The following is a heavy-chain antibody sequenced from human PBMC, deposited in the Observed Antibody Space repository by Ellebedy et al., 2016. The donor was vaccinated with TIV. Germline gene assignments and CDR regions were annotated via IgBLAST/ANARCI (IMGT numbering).Heavy chain of an antibody. CDR2: ISAYNGNT. CDR3: ARGEGSNWFDP. Sequence: AASVKVSCKASGYTFTSYGISWLRQAPGQGLEWMGWISAYNGNTNYAQKLQGRVTMTTDTSTSTAYMELSSLRSEDTAVYYCARGEGSNWFDPWGQGTLVTVSS. J-gene: IGHJ5*02. V-gene: IGHV1-18*01. D-gene: IGHD3-10*01. CDR1: GYTFTSYG.